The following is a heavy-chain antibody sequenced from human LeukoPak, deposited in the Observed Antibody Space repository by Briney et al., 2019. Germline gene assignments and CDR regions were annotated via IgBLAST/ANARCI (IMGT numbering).Heavy chain of an antibody. Sequence: SETLSLTCTVSGGSISSSSYYWGWIRQPPGKGLEWIGSIYYSGSTYYNPSLKSRVTISVDTSKNQFSLKLSSVTAADTAVYYCARVFLSSGWYFTGWFDPWGQGTLVTVSS. V-gene: IGHV4-39*07. CDR2: IYYSGST. CDR3: ARVFLSSGWYFTGWFDP. D-gene: IGHD6-19*01. CDR1: GGSISSSSYY. J-gene: IGHJ5*02.